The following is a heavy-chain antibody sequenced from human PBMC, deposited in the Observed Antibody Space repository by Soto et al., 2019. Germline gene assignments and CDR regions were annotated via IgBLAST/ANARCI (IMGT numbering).Heavy chain of an antibody. CDR2: INSDGSRT. Sequence: EVQLVESGGGPVQPGRSLRLSCEVSGFIFNSYWMHWVRQTPRKGLVWVSRINSDGSRTSYADSVKGRFTISRDNAKNTLYLQMNSLRAEDTAVYYCARGTAMPDHYGMDVW. D-gene: IGHD5-18*01. CDR1: GFIFNSYW. J-gene: IGHJ6*01. V-gene: IGHV3-74*01. CDR3: ARGTAMPDHYGMDV.